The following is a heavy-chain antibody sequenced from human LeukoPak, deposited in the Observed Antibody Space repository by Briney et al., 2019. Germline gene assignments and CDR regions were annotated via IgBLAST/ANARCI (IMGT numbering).Heavy chain of an antibody. V-gene: IGHV4-34*01. Sequence: SETLSLTCAVSGVSFNDYYWSWVRQTPGKGLEWIGEINHSGYANDSPSLKSRVTLSIDTSRKQFSLNLRSVTVADSGIYYCTRMTTGHDYWGQGTLVTVSS. CDR2: INHSGYA. J-gene: IGHJ4*02. CDR3: TRMTTGHDY. CDR1: GVSFNDYY. D-gene: IGHD4-17*01.